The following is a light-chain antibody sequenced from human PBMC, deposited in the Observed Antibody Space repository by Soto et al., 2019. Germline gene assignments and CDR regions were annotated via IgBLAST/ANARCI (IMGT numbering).Light chain of an antibody. CDR1: SGDVGGYDY. J-gene: IGLJ1*01. Sequence: QSVLTQPASVSGSPGQSIAISCTGTSGDVGGYDYVSWYQQHPDKAPKLMIYEVTKRSSWVSNRFSGSKSGNTASLTISGLQPEDEADYYCSSHTSGSTRVFGSGTKLTVL. V-gene: IGLV2-14*01. CDR2: EVT. CDR3: SSHTSGSTRV.